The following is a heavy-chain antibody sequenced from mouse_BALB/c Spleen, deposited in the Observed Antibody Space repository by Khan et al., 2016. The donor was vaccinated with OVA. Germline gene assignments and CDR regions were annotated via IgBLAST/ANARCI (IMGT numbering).Heavy chain of an antibody. Sequence: VPLQQSGAEVMKPGASVKISCKTTCYTFSSYWIEWVKQTPGHGLEWIGEILPGSGSIKYNEKFKGKATFTAETSSNTAYIQFSSLTSEDSAVYFCSRGGVGRSMDYWGQGTSVAVSS. CDR1: CYTFSSYW. CDR3: SRGGVGRSMDY. CDR2: ILPGSGSI. V-gene: IGHV1-9*01. J-gene: IGHJ4*01. D-gene: IGHD4-1*01.